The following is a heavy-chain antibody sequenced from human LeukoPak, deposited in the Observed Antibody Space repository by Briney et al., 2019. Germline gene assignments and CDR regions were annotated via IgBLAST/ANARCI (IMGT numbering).Heavy chain of an antibody. V-gene: IGHV3-48*03. CDR2: ISSSGSTI. Sequence: GGSLRLSCAASGFTFSSYEMNWVRQAPGKGLEWVSYISSSGSTIYYADSVKGRFTISRDNAKNSLYLQMISLRAEDTAVYYCARGDYGDYGDYFDYWGQGTLVTVSS. D-gene: IGHD4-17*01. CDR3: ARGDYGDYGDYFDY. CDR1: GFTFSSYE. J-gene: IGHJ4*02.